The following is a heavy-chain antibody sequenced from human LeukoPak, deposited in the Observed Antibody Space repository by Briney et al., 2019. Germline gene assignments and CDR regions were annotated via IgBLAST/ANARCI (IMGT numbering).Heavy chain of an antibody. Sequence: GGSLRLSCTASGFTFGDYAMSWVRQAPGKGLEWVGFIRSKAYGGTTEYAASVKGRFTISRDDSKSIAYLQMNSLKTEDTAVYYCTRAVRVPAARYYFDYWGQGTLVTVSS. J-gene: IGHJ4*02. D-gene: IGHD2-2*01. CDR1: GFTFGDYA. CDR2: IRSKAYGGTT. V-gene: IGHV3-49*04. CDR3: TRAVRVPAARYYFDY.